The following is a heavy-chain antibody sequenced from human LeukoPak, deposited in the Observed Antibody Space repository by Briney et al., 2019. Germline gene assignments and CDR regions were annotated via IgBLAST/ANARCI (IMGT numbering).Heavy chain of an antibody. V-gene: IGHV4-31*03. CDR3: ARAPKNGGDPYYFDY. CDR1: GGSISSGGYY. D-gene: IGHD2-21*02. CDR2: IYYSGST. J-gene: IGHJ4*02. Sequence: SETLSLTCTVSGGSISSGGYYWRWIRQHPGKGLEWIGYIYYSGSTYYNPSLKSRVTISVDTSKNQFSLKLSSVTAADTAVYYCARAPKNGGDPYYFDYWGQGTLVTVSS.